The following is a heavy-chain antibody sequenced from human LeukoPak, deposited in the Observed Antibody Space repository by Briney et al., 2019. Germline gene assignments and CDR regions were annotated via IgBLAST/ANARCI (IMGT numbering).Heavy chain of an antibody. CDR3: ARGDWRYNWNYVPDYFDY. D-gene: IGHD1-7*01. CDR2: INPSGGST. CDR1: GYTFTSYY. Sequence: ASVKVSCKASGYTFTSYYMHWVRQAPGQGLEWMAIINPSGGSTRYAQKFQGRVTMTRDTSTSTVYMELSSLRSEDTAVYYCARGDWRYNWNYVPDYFDYWGQGTLVTVSS. J-gene: IGHJ4*02. V-gene: IGHV1-46*01.